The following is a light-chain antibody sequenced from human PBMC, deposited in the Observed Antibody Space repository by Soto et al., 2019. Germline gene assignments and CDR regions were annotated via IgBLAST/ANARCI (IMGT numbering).Light chain of an antibody. J-gene: IGLJ1*01. V-gene: IGLV2-14*01. CDR3: SSYTSISTLYV. Sequence: QSALTQPASVSGSPGQSSTISFTGTNSDVGGYNYVSWYQQHPGKAPELMIYEVSHRPSGVSNRFSGSKSDNTASLTISGLQAEDEADYYCSSYTSISTLYVFGTGTKVTV. CDR2: EVS. CDR1: NSDVGGYNY.